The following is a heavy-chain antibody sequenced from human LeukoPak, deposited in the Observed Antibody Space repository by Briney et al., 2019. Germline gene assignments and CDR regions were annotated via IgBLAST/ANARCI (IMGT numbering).Heavy chain of an antibody. J-gene: IGHJ4*02. Sequence: SETLSLTCSVSGDSISPYFWSWIRQPAGKGLEWIGRIYSTGRSTYNSSLESRVTMSVDKSKNQLSLNLTSVTAADTAVYYCARVAVATTYFDYWGQGTLVTVSS. CDR3: ARVAVATTYFDY. V-gene: IGHV4-4*07. CDR1: GDSISPYF. D-gene: IGHD5-12*01. CDR2: IYSTGRS.